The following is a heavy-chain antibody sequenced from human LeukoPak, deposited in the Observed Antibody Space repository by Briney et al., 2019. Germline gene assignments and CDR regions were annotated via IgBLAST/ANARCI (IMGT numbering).Heavy chain of an antibody. CDR1: GLTFDDYA. CDR2: ISGDGGST. V-gene: IGHV3-43*02. J-gene: IGHJ5*02. D-gene: IGHD3-9*01. CDR3: AKDTLYDILTGYPVGNWFDP. Sequence: GGSLRLSCAASGLTFDDYAMHWVRQAPGKGLEWVSLISGDGGSTYYADSVKGRFTISRDNSNNSLYLQMNSLRTEDTALYYCAKDTLYDILTGYPVGNWFDPWGQGTLVTVSP.